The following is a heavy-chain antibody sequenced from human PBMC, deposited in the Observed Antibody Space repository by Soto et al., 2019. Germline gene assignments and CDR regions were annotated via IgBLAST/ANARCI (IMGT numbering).Heavy chain of an antibody. Sequence: VQLVESGGGLVQPGGSMRLSCEASGFTIWTYSMNWVRQAPRKGLEWVSGISGSGTATYYTDSVKGRFTVSRDKSKDTLFLKMNTLRIEDMAVYYCAKTRRYDNKEYQRDGFDVWAPGTAVTVSS. CDR2: ISGSGTAT. CDR3: AKTRRYDNKEYQRDGFDV. D-gene: IGHD3-22*01. J-gene: IGHJ3*01. CDR1: GFTIWTYS. V-gene: IGHV3-23*04.